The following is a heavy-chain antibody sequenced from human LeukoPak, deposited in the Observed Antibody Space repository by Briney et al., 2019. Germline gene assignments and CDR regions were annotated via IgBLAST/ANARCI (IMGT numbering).Heavy chain of an antibody. J-gene: IGHJ3*02. V-gene: IGHV4-59*01. CDR1: GGSITTYY. Sequence: SETLSLTCIVSGGSITTYYWSWIRQPPGQGLEWLGYIYYSGSANYNPSLKSRVTISVDTSKKQFSLKLSSVTAADTAVYYCAGSGGWDAFHIWGQGTLVTVSS. CDR2: IYYSGSA. D-gene: IGHD2-15*01. CDR3: AGSGGWDAFHI.